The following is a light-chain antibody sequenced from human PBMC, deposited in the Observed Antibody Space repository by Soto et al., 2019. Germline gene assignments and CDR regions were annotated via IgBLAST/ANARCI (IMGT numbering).Light chain of an antibody. Sequence: QSALTQPASVSGSPGQSITLSCTGSTNDIGAYGYVSWYQQHPGQAPKLIIYNAIDRPAGVSYRFSGYKSGNTASLTFSGLQAEDEADYYCSSYAGTTTLFGGGTKLTVL. CDR3: SSYAGTTTL. V-gene: IGLV2-14*01. CDR2: NAI. J-gene: IGLJ2*01. CDR1: TNDIGAYGY.